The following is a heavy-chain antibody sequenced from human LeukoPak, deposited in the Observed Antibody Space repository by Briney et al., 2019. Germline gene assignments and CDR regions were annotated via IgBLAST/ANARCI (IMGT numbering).Heavy chain of an antibody. J-gene: IGHJ5*02. D-gene: IGHD3-9*01. V-gene: IGHV1-2*02. Sequence: GASVKVSCKASGYTFTGYYMHWVRQAPGQGLEWMGWINPNSGGTNYAQKFQGRVTMTGETSISTAYMELSRLRSDDTAVYYCARGALLRYFNNGFDPWGQGTLVTVSS. CDR3: ARGALLRYFNNGFDP. CDR2: INPNSGGT. CDR1: GYTFTGYY.